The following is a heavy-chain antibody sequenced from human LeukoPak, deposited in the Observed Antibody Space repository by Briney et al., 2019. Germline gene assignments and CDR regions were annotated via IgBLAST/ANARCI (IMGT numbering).Heavy chain of an antibody. D-gene: IGHD2/OR15-2a*01. Sequence: PGGSLRLSCAASGFTFRNYVIHWVRQAPGKGLEWVAVISYDGSNKYYADSVKGRFTISRDNSKNTLYLQMNSLRAEDTAVYYCARDLEYDATLDYWGQGTLVTVSS. CDR1: GFTFRNYV. V-gene: IGHV3-30-3*01. CDR3: ARDLEYDATLDY. J-gene: IGHJ4*02. CDR2: ISYDGSNK.